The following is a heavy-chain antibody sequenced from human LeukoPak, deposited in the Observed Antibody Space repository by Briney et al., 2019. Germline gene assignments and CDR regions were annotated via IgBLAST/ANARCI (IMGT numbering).Heavy chain of an antibody. V-gene: IGHV3-21*01. D-gene: IGHD3-10*01. J-gene: IGHJ4*02. CDR1: GFTFSSYS. CDR2: ISSSSSYI. CDR3: ARDLVEGLIDY. Sequence: GGSLRLSCAASGFTFSSYSMNWVRQAPGKGVEWVSSISSSSSYIYYADSVKGRFTISRDNAKNSLYLQMNSLRAEDTAVYYCARDLVEGLIDYWGQGTLVTVSS.